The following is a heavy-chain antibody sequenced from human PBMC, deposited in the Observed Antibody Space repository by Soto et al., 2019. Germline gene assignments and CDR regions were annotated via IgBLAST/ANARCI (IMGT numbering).Heavy chain of an antibody. D-gene: IGHD3-10*01. CDR2: IWYDGSNK. CDR3: ARDTARAMLRIYYGMDV. V-gene: IGHV3-33*01. Sequence: SGGSLRLSCAASGFTFSSYGMHWVRQAPGKGLEWVAVIWYDGSNKYYADSVKGRFTISRDNSKNTLYLQMNSLRAEDTAVYYCARDTARAMLRIYYGMDVWGQATRVTVSS. CDR1: GFTFSSYG. J-gene: IGHJ6*02.